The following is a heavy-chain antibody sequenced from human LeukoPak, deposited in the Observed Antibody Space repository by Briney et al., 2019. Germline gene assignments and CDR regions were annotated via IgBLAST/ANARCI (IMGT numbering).Heavy chain of an antibody. D-gene: IGHD2-15*01. V-gene: IGHV1-2*02. CDR2: INPNSGGT. CDR1: GYTFTGYY. Sequence: ASVKVSCKASGYTFTGYYIHWVRQAPGQGLEWMGWINPNSGGTNYAQKFQGRVTMTRDTSISTAYMELSRLRSDDTAVYYCTRGDVVAATRWGQGTLVTVSS. J-gene: IGHJ4*02. CDR3: TRGDVVAATR.